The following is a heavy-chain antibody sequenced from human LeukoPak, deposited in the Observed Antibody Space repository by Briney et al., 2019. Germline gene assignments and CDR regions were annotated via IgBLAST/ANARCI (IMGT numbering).Heavy chain of an antibody. J-gene: IGHJ6*02. Sequence: ASVKVSCKASGYTFTGYYMHWVRQAPGQGLEWMGWINPNSGGTNYAQKFQGRVTMTRDTSISTVYMELSRLRSDDTAVYYCARPLDDITPYYYYGMDVWGQGTTVTVSS. CDR2: INPNSGGT. V-gene: IGHV1-2*02. CDR3: ARPLDDITPYYYYGMDV. CDR1: GYTFTGYY. D-gene: IGHD3-16*01.